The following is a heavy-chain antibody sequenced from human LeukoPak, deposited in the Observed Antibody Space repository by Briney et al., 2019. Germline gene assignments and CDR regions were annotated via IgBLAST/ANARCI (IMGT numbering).Heavy chain of an antibody. Sequence: GGSLRLSCAASGIPFTASDMHWVRQPTGRGLEWVSAIGTAGDTYYAGSLKGRFTISRENAKNSLFLQMNSLRAGDTAVYYCVRVGRDAFDIWGQGTMVTVSS. CDR3: VRVGRDAFDI. CDR2: IGTAGDT. J-gene: IGHJ3*02. CDR1: GIPFTASD. D-gene: IGHD1-1*01. V-gene: IGHV3-13*01.